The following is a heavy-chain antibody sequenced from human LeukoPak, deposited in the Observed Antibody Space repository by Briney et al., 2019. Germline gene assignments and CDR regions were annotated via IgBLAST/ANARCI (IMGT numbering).Heavy chain of an antibody. CDR3: ARSPVVAGTLSDI. CDR2: IYPGDSDT. V-gene: IGHV5-51*01. D-gene: IGHD6-19*01. J-gene: IGHJ3*02. CDR1: GYSFTSYW. Sequence: GESLKISCKGSGYSFTSYWIGWVRQMPGKGLEWMGTIYPGDSDTRYSPSFQGQVTISADKSISTAYLQWSSLKASDTAMYYCARSPVVAGTLSDIWGQGTMVTVSS.